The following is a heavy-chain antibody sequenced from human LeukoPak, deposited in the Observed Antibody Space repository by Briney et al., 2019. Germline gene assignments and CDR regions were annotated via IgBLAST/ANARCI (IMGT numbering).Heavy chain of an antibody. Sequence: SQTLSLTCAISGDSVSSNSATWTWIRQSPLRGLEWLGRTYYRSKWYNEYAVSVKSRITINPDTSKNQFSLQLNSVTPEDTAVYFCAREYSSSMDYWGQGTLVTVSS. CDR1: GDSVSSNSAT. V-gene: IGHV6-1*01. D-gene: IGHD6-6*01. CDR3: AREYSSSMDY. CDR2: TYYRSKWYN. J-gene: IGHJ4*02.